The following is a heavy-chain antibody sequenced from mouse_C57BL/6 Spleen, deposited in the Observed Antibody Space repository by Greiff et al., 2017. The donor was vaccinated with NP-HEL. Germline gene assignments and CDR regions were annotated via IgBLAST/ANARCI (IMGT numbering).Heavy chain of an antibody. CDR3: ASGSYYYGSMIDY. V-gene: IGHV3-6*01. J-gene: IGHJ2*01. CDR1: GYSITSGYY. D-gene: IGHD1-1*01. Sequence: EVQLQESGPGLVKPSQSLSLTCSVTGYSITSGYYWNWIRQFPGNKLEWMGYISYDGSNNYNPSLKNRISITRDTSKNQFFLKLNSVTTEDTATYYCASGSYYYGSMIDYWGQGTTLTVSS. CDR2: ISYDGSN.